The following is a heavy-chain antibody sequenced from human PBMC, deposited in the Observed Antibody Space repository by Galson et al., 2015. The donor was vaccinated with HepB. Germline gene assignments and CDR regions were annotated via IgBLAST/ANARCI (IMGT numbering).Heavy chain of an antibody. CDR1: GYTLTELS. Sequence: VKVSCKVSGYTLTELSMHWVRQAPGKGLEWMGGFDPEDGETIYAQKFQGRVTMTEDTSTDTAYMELSSLRSEDTAVYYCATLSNRYSSGWYSFDIRGQGTMVTVSS. CDR2: FDPEDGET. CDR3: ATLSNRYSSGWYSFDI. D-gene: IGHD6-19*01. J-gene: IGHJ3*02. V-gene: IGHV1-24*01.